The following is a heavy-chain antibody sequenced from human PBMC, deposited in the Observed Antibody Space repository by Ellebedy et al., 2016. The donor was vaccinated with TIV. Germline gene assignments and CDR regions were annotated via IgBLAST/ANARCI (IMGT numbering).Heavy chain of an antibody. J-gene: IGHJ4*02. Sequence: GGSLRLSCGASGFNFRTHGMHWVRQGPEKGLEWVAVTLSDGSYKDYADSVRGRFTISRDNSKSTLYLEMNSLRVEDTGVYYCARDSGYTDTWYPGYWGQGTLVTVSS. CDR3: ARDSGYTDTWYPGY. CDR1: GFNFRTHG. V-gene: IGHV3-30*03. CDR2: TLSDGSYK. D-gene: IGHD6-13*01.